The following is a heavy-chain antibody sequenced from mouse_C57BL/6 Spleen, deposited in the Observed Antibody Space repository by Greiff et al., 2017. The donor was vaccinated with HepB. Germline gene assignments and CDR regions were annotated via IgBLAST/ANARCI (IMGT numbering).Heavy chain of an antibody. CDR2: INPNNGGT. V-gene: IGHV1-26*01. J-gene: IGHJ4*01. CDR3: ARGGRHYYGSRDYAMDY. CDR1: GYTFTDYY. D-gene: IGHD1-1*01. Sequence: EVQLQQSGPELVKPGASVKISCKASGYTFTDYYMNWVKQSHGKSLEWIGDINPNNGGTSYNQKFKGKATLTVDKSSSTAYMELRSLTSEDSAVYYCARGGRHYYGSRDYAMDYWGQGTSVTVSS.